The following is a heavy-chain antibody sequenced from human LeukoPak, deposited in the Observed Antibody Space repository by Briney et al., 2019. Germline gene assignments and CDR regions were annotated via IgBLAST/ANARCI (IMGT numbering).Heavy chain of an antibody. CDR1: GFTFSSNT. CDR3: ARCYTYGTTWFGGLDV. J-gene: IGHJ6*02. V-gene: IGHV3-23*01. CDR2: IRGGGSDT. Sequence: GGSLRLSCAASGFTFSSNTMTWVRQVSGKGLEWVSSIRGGGSDTHYAGTVRGRFTISRDNSKNTLYLQMNSLRAEDTAVYYCARCYTYGTTWFGGLDVWGQGTTVTVSS. D-gene: IGHD3-10*01.